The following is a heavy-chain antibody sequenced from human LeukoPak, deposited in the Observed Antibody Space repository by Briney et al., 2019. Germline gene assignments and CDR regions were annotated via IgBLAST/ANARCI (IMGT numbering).Heavy chain of an antibody. CDR3: ARDYGGKLDY. CDR1: AGSISPYY. V-gene: IGHV4-59*12. J-gene: IGHJ4*01. D-gene: IGHD4-23*01. Sequence: PSETLSLTCTVSAGSISPYYWSWIRQPPGKGLEWLGYIYYSGSTDYNASLMGRLTISGDTSKNQFSLTLTSVTDADTAVYYCARDYGGKLDYWGHGTLVTVSS. CDR2: IYYSGST.